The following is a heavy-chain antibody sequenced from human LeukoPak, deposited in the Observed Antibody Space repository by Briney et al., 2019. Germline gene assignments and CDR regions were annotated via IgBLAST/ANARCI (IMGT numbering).Heavy chain of an antibody. Sequence: PGGSLRLSCAASGFTFSSYAMTWVRQAPGKGLEWVSTISSSGGSTNYADSVKGRFTISRDNSKNTLYLQMNSLRVEDTAVYYCARGSSDWYGPFDYWGQGTLVTVSS. J-gene: IGHJ4*02. CDR3: ARGSSDWYGPFDY. V-gene: IGHV3-23*01. CDR1: GFTFSSYA. D-gene: IGHD6-19*01. CDR2: ISSSGGST.